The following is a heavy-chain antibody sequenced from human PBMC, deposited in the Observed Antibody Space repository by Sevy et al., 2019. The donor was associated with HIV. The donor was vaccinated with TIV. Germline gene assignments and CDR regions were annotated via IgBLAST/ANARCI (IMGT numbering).Heavy chain of an antibody. J-gene: IGHJ6*03. CDR1: GGSFNDYY. CDR2: INHGGTT. CDR3: VKERRDYYYFMDV. V-gene: IGHV4-34*01. Sequence: SETPLTCGVYGGSFNDYYWAWVRQSPEKGLEWIGEINHGGTTYYNPSLKSRLAISVDTSKRQFSLKMNSVTAAGTALYYCVKERRDYYYFMDVWGKGTTVTVSS.